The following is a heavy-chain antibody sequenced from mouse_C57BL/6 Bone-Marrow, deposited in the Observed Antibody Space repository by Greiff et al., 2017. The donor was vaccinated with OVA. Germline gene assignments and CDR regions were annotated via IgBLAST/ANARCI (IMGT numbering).Heavy chain of an antibody. CDR1: GFTFSSYG. CDR2: ISSGGSYT. Sequence: EVKLVESGGDLVKPGGSLKLSCAASGFTFSSYGMSWVRQTPDKRLEWVATISSGGSYTYYPDSVKGRFTISRDNAKNTLYLQMSSLKSEDTAMYYCASRTAWGFDYWGQGTTLTVSS. V-gene: IGHV5-6*02. CDR3: ASRTAWGFDY. D-gene: IGHD3-2*01. J-gene: IGHJ2*01.